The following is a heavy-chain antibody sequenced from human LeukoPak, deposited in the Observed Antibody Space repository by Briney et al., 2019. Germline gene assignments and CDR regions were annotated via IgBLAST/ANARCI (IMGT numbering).Heavy chain of an antibody. CDR2: INPNTGNP. J-gene: IGHJ5*02. Sequence: ASVKVSCKASGYTFTSYAMNWVRRAPGQGLEWMGWINPNTGNPTYAQGFTGRFVFSLDTSVSTAYLQITSLKAEDTAVYYCARAYQRLGGLSFPDQWGQGTLVTVSS. V-gene: IGHV7-4-1*02. CDR3: ARAYQRLGGLSFPDQ. CDR1: GYTFTSYA. D-gene: IGHD3-16*02.